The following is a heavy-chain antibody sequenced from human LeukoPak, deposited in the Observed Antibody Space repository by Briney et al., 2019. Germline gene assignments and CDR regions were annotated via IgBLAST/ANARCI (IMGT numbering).Heavy chain of an antibody. Sequence: GGSLRLSCAASGFTFSSYEMNWVRQAPGKGLEWVSYISSSGSTIYYADSVKGRFTISRDNSKNSLYLQMKSLRAEDTALYYCARRGYHDYSGFDYWGQGTLVTVSS. CDR3: ARRGYHDYSGFDY. V-gene: IGHV3-48*03. D-gene: IGHD3-16*01. J-gene: IGHJ4*02. CDR2: ISSSGSTI. CDR1: GFTFSSYE.